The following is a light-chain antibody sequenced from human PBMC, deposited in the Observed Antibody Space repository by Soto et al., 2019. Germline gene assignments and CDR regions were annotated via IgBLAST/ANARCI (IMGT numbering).Light chain of an antibody. CDR3: QQRSSWPI. CDR1: QSVNNY. V-gene: IGKV3-11*01. CDR2: GTS. J-gene: IGKJ4*01. Sequence: EIVLTQSPATLSLSPGERATLSCRTSQSVNNYLVWYQQKPGQAPRLLIYGTSNRATGIPARFSGSGSGTDFTLTISSLEPEDFALYYCQQRSSWPIFGGGTKVDIK.